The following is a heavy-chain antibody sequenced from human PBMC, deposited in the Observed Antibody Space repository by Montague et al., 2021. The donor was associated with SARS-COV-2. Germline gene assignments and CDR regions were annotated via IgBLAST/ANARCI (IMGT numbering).Heavy chain of an antibody. CDR3: AREGYYDFWSGFPRNGLDV. Sequence: SLRLSCAASGFTFSNYWMSWVRQAPGKRLEWVANIKQDGSEKYYVNSVKGRFTISRDNAKNSLYLQMNSLRAEDTAVYYCAREGYYDFWSGFPRNGLDVWGQGTAVTVSS. CDR2: IKQDGSEK. D-gene: IGHD3-3*01. V-gene: IGHV3-7*01. CDR1: GFTFSNYW. J-gene: IGHJ6*02.